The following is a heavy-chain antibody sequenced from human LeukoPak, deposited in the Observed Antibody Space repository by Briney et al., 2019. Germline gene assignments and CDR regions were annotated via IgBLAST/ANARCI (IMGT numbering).Heavy chain of an antibody. CDR2: IYYSGST. Sequence: SETLSLTCTVSGGSISSYYWSWIRQPPGKGLEWIGYIYYSGSTNYNPSLRTRATIPVDTSKTQFSLKRSSVTTAARTPFYCASTHSTPSLRRRFTISVATSKNQFSLKLSSVTAADTAVYYCARETGNVVVVDDAFDIWGQGTMVTVSS. D-gene: IGHD3-10*01. CDR1: GGSISSYY. V-gene: IGHV4-59*01. CDR3: ASTHSTPSLRRRFTISVATSKNQFSLKLSSVTAADTAVYYCARETGNVVVVDDAFDI. J-gene: IGHJ3*02.